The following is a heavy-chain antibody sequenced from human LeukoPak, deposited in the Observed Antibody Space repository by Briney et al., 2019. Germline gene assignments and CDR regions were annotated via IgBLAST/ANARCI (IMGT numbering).Heavy chain of an antibody. Sequence: GASVKVSCKASGYTFTGYYMHWVRQAPGQGLEWMGWINPNSGGTNYAQKFQGRVTMTRDTSISTAYMELSRLRSDDTAVYYCVRVPHNCSGERCYSRWFDPWGQGTLVIVSS. CDR2: INPNSGGT. V-gene: IGHV1-2*02. CDR3: VRVPHNCSGERCYSRWFDP. J-gene: IGHJ5*02. D-gene: IGHD2-15*01. CDR1: GYTFTGYY.